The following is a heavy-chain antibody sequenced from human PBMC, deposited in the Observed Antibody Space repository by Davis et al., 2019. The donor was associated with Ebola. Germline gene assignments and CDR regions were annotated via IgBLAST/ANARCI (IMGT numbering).Heavy chain of an antibody. V-gene: IGHV1-69*04. Sequence: SVKVSCKASGGTFSSYAISWVRQAPGQGLEWLGRIIPVVDTKDYAQKFQGRVTLTADKATNTAYMELSGLRFDDTAVYYCARGKWFDPWGQRTLVSVTS. J-gene: IGHJ5*02. CDR1: GGTFSSYA. CDR3: ARGKWFDP. CDR2: IIPVVDTK.